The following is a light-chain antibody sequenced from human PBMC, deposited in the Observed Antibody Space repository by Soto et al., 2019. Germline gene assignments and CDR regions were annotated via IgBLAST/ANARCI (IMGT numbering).Light chain of an antibody. Sequence: QFVLTQPPSESGAPGQRVTISCTGSSSNIGAGYDVHWYQQLPGTAPKLLIYGNSNRPSGVPDRFSGSKSGTSASLAITGLQAEDEADYYCQSYDSSLSVVFGGGTKVTVL. CDR3: QSYDSSLSVV. J-gene: IGLJ2*01. CDR1: SSNIGAGYD. CDR2: GNS. V-gene: IGLV1-40*01.